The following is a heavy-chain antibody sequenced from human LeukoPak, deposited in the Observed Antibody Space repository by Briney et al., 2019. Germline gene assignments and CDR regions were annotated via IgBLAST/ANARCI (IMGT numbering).Heavy chain of an antibody. V-gene: IGHV3-48*03. CDR2: ISSSGRTK. CDR1: GFTFSAYE. Sequence: GGSLRLSCAASGFTFSAYEMNWVRQSPGKGLECISYISSSGRTKYYADSVKGRFTISRDNANNSLYLQMNSLRAEDTAVYYCAFGRATVYYWGQGTLVTVSS. J-gene: IGHJ4*02. D-gene: IGHD1-26*01. CDR3: AFGRATVYY.